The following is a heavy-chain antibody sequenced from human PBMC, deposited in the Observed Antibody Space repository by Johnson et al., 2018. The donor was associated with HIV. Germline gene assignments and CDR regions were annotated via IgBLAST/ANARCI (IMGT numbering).Heavy chain of an antibody. Sequence: QVQLVESGGGVVQPGRSLRLSCVASGFSFSSYGMHWVRQAPGKGLEWVAVIAPDGTKEVYGDAVKGRFTISRDNSKNTLYLQMNSLRPEDTAVYFCAREKGKITIRDGFDIWGQGTMGTVSS. D-gene: IGHD5-24*01. CDR2: IAPDGTKE. V-gene: IGHV3-30*03. J-gene: IGHJ3*02. CDR1: GFSFSSYG. CDR3: AREKGKITIRDGFDI.